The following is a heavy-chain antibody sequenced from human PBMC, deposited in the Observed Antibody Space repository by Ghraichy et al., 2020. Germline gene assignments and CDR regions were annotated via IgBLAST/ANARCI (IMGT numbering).Heavy chain of an antibody. CDR1: GFTFSNYW. CDR2: IKTDGSET. J-gene: IGHJ4*02. V-gene: IGHV3-7*01. Sequence: GGSLRLSCAASGFTFSNYWMSWVRQAPGKGLEWVANIKTDGSETYYADSVKGRFTIFRDNAKNALYLQMNSPRAEDTAVYYCARFRPFDYWGQGTLVPVSS. CDR3: ARFRPFDY.